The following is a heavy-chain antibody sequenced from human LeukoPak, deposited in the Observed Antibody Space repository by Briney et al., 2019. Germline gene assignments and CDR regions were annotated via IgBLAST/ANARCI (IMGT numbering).Heavy chain of an antibody. Sequence: PSQTLSLTCTVSGGSISSGGYYWSWIRQPPGKGLEWIGYIYHSGSTNYNPSLKSRVTISVDTSKNQFSLKLSSVTAADTAVYYCARGRRVRSLGWDYWGQGTLVTVSS. D-gene: IGHD3-3*01. V-gene: IGHV4-30-2*01. CDR3: ARGRRVRSLGWDY. CDR2: IYHSGST. J-gene: IGHJ4*02. CDR1: GGSISSGGYY.